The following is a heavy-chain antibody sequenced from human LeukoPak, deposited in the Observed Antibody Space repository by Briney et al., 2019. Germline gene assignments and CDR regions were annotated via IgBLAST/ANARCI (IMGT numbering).Heavy chain of an antibody. V-gene: IGHV3-30*18. Sequence: SGGSLRLSCAASGFTFSSYGMYWVRQAPGKGLEWVAVISYDGSNKYYADSVKGRFTISRDNSKNTLYLQMNSLRAEDTAVYYCAKDYYDSSGYYWDVFDYWGQGTLVTVSS. CDR2: ISYDGSNK. D-gene: IGHD3-22*01. J-gene: IGHJ4*02. CDR3: AKDYYDSSGYYWDVFDY. CDR1: GFTFSSYG.